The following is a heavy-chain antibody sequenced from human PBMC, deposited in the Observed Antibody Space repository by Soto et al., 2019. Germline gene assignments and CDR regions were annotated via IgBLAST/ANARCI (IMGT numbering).Heavy chain of an antibody. Sequence: SETLSLTCAVYGGSFSGYYWSWIRQPPGKGLEWIGEINHSGSTNYNPSLKSRATISVDTSKNQFSLKLSSVTAADTAVYYCARSLHYYDSSRYGMDVWGQGTTVTVSS. D-gene: IGHD3-22*01. CDR2: INHSGST. CDR1: GGSFSGYY. CDR3: ARSLHYYDSSRYGMDV. V-gene: IGHV4-34*01. J-gene: IGHJ6*02.